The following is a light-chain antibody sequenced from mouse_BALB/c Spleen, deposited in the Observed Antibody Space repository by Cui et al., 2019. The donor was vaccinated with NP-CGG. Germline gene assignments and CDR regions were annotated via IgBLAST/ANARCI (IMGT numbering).Light chain of an antibody. CDR1: TGTVTTSNY. Sequence: QAVVTQCSALTTSPGETVTLTCRSSTGTVTTSNYANWVQEKPDHLFTGLIGGTNNRAPGVPARFSGSLIGDKAALTITGAQTEDDAIYFCALWYSNHWVFGGGTKLTVL. CDR2: GTN. V-gene: IGLV1*01. CDR3: ALWYSNHWV. J-gene: IGLJ1*01.